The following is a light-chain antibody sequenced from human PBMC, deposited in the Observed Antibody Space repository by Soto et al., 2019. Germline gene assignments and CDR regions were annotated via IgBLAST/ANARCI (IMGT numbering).Light chain of an antibody. CDR3: QQSYSTLF. J-gene: IGKJ4*01. CDR2: AAS. CDR1: QSISSY. V-gene: IGKV1-39*01. Sequence: DIQMTQSPSSLSASVGDRVTITCRASQSISSYLNWYQQKPGKAPKLLIYAASSLQSGVPSRFSGSGSGTDFTLTISSLQREDFATYYCQQSYSTLFFGGGTKVEIK.